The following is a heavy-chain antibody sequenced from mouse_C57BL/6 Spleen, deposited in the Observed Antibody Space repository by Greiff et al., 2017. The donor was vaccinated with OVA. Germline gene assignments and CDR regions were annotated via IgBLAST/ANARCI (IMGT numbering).Heavy chain of an antibody. D-gene: IGHD2-3*01. CDR2: IHPNSGST. CDR3: ARCGSYVGYYDWFAY. Sequence: QVQLQQPGAELVKPGASVKLSCKASGYTFTSYWMHWVKQRPGQGLEWIGMIHPNSGSTNYNEKFKSKATLTVDKSSSTAYMQLSSLTSEDSAVYYCARCGSYVGYYDWFAYWGQGTLVTVSA. CDR1: GYTFTSYW. V-gene: IGHV1-64*01. J-gene: IGHJ3*01.